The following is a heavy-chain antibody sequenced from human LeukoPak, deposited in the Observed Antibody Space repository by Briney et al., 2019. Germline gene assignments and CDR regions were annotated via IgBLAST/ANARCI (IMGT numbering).Heavy chain of an antibody. J-gene: IGHJ6*02. CDR3: ARDPTYSSGWGDYYYYGMDV. CDR2: INPNSGGT. V-gene: IGHV1-2*02. Sequence: ASVKVSCKASGYAFTGYYMHWVRQAPGQGLEWMGWINPNSGGTNYAQKFQGRVTMTRDTSISTAYIELSRLRSDDTAVYYCARDPTYSSGWGDYYYYGMDVWGQGTTVTVSS. D-gene: IGHD6-19*01. CDR1: GYAFTGYY.